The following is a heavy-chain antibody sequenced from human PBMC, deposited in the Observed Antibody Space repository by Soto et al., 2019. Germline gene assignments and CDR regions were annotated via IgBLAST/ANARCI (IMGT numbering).Heavy chain of an antibody. CDR1: GGSISSYY. CDR3: ARVRDCSSTTCYWVDY. CDR2: IYYSGSS. Sequence: QLQLQESGPGLVKPSETLSLTCTVSGGSISSYYWSWIRQPPGKGLEWIGYIYYSGSSNYNPSLKSRVTISVDTSKKQFSLKLTSVTAADTAVYYCARVRDCSSTTCYWVDYWGQGTLVTVSS. V-gene: IGHV4-59*08. D-gene: IGHD2-2*01. J-gene: IGHJ4*02.